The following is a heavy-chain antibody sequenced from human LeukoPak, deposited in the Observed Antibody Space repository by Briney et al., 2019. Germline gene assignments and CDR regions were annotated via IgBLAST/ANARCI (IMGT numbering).Heavy chain of an antibody. CDR2: ISSSSSTI. CDR3: ARESYDSSGYPDAFDI. CDR1: GFTFGSYS. V-gene: IGHV3-48*04. D-gene: IGHD3-22*01. Sequence: GGSLRLSCAASGFTFGSYSMNWVRQAPGKGLEWVSYISSSSSTIYYADSVKGRFTISRDNAKNSLYLQMNSLRAEDTAVYYCARESYDSSGYPDAFDIWGQGTMVTVSS. J-gene: IGHJ3*02.